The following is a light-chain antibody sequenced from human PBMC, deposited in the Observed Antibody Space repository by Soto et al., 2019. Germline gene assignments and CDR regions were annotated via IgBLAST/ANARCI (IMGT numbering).Light chain of an antibody. V-gene: IGKV3-11*01. CDR3: QQRSNWTPGT. Sequence: EIVLTQSPATPPLSPGERATLSCRASQSVNRHLAWSQQKACQAPLLLIYDASNRATGIAVRFSGSGSGTGFTLSISSVEPEDCAVYYCQQRSNWTPGTFCEGTKVEIK. J-gene: IGKJ4*01. CDR2: DAS. CDR1: QSVNRH.